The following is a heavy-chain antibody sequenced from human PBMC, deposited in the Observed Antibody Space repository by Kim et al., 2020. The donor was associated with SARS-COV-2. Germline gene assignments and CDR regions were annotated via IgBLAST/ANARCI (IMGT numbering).Heavy chain of an antibody. D-gene: IGHD5-18*01. Sequence: SETLSLTCAVYGGSFSGYYWSWIRQPPGKGLEWIGEINHSGSTNYNPSLKSRVTISVDTTKNQFSLKLSSVTAADTAVYYCARGNVDTAMVTGRYFDYWGQGTLVTVSS. V-gene: IGHV4-34*01. J-gene: IGHJ4*02. CDR3: ARGNVDTAMVTGRYFDY. CDR1: GGSFSGYY. CDR2: INHSGST.